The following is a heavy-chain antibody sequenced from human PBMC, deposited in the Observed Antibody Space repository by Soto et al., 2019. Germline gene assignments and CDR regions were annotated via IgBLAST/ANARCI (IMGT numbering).Heavy chain of an antibody. Sequence: EVQLVESGGGLVKPGGSVRLSCAASEFTFSSYGMNWVRQAPGKGLELVSSISGSSNYIYYADSVKGRFTISRDNAKNSLYVQMNSLRVEDTAVYYCARDIYYGSGSDYWGQGTLVTVSS. V-gene: IGHV3-21*01. CDR2: ISGSSNYI. CDR1: EFTFSSYG. CDR3: ARDIYYGSGSDY. J-gene: IGHJ4*02. D-gene: IGHD3-10*01.